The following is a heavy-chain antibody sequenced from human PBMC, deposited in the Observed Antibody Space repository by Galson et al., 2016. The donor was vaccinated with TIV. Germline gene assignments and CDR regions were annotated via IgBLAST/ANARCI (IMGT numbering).Heavy chain of an antibody. V-gene: IGHV4-61*09. CDR3: ARVATYGSGSYQWNFES. CDR1: GGTLTSATYF. Sequence: TLSLTCTVSGGTLTSATYFWTWIRQPAGKGLEWIGHISPTRRTNYNPSLKSRVTISIDTFKNQFSLRLTSVTAADTAVYYCARVATYGSGSYQWNFESWGQGILVTVSS. J-gene: IGHJ4*02. D-gene: IGHD3-10*01. CDR2: ISPTRRT.